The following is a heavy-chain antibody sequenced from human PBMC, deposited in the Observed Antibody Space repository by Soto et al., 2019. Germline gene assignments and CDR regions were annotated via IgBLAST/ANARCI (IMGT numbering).Heavy chain of an antibody. D-gene: IGHD3-9*01. Sequence: GESLKISCKGSGYIFTNYWIGWVRQMPGKGLEWIGIIYPGNSDTRYSPSFQGQVTISADTSISTAYLEWSSLKASDTAIYYCARHVYYDVLKKNYWGQGTLVTVSS. CDR3: ARHVYYDVLKKNY. CDR2: IYPGNSDT. J-gene: IGHJ4*02. CDR1: GYIFTNYW. V-gene: IGHV5-51*01.